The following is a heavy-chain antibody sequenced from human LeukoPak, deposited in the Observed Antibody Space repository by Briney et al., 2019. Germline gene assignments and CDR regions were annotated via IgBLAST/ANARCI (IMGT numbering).Heavy chain of an antibody. D-gene: IGHD6-13*01. CDR1: GGTFSSYA. V-gene: IGHV1-69*01. CDR2: IIPIFGTA. CDR3: ARESANSGSWRRFYW. Sequence: SVKVSCKASGGTFSSYAISWVRQAPRQGLEWMGGIIPIFGTANYAQKFQGRVTITADESTSTAYMELSSLRSEDTAVYYCARESANSGSWRRFYWGGRAPVATSSS. J-gene: IGHJ4*02.